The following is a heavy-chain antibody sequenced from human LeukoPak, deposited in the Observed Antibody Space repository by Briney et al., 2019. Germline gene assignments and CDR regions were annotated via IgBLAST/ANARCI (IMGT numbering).Heavy chain of an antibody. D-gene: IGHD1-26*01. Sequence: GGSLRLSCAASGFSFTNFATSWVRQAPGKGLEWVSTVSGSGDRTNYADSVKGRFTISRDNSKNTLSLQMNSLRPEDTAVYYCARDPGGSFDYWGQGTLVTVSS. CDR1: GFSFTNFA. J-gene: IGHJ4*02. V-gene: IGHV3-23*01. CDR3: ARDPGGSFDY. CDR2: VSGSGDRT.